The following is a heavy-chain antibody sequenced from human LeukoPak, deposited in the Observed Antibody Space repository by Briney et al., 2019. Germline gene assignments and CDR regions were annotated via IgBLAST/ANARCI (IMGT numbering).Heavy chain of an antibody. J-gene: IGHJ4*02. V-gene: IGHV4-59*08. CDR1: GGSIRGYF. D-gene: IGHD3-10*01. Sequence: SQTLSLTCTVSGGSIRGYFWSWIRQPPGKGLECLAHIYSSGSTTYTPSPQGRFTISLDTSTNPFSLKLSPVTAADTAVYYCARHYVSGSYPLDFWGQGNLVTVSS. CDR2: IYSSGST. CDR3: ARHYVSGSYPLDF.